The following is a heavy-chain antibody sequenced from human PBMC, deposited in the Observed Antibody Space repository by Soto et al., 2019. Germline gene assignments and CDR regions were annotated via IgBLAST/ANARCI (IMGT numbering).Heavy chain of an antibody. V-gene: IGHV1-69*06. J-gene: IGHJ6*02. Sequence: SVKVSCKASGGTFSSYAISWVRQAPGQGLEWMGGIIPIFGTANYAQKFQGRVTITADKSTSTAYMELSSLRSEDTAVYYCASPGSGSYYSAWHPSNYYCYGMDVWGQGTTVTVSS. CDR3: ASPGSGSYYSAWHPSNYYCYGMDV. CDR2: IIPIFGTA. CDR1: GGTFSSYA. D-gene: IGHD3-10*01.